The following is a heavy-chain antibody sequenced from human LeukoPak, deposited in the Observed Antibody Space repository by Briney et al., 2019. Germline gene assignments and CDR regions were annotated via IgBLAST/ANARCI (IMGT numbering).Heavy chain of an antibody. CDR2: IYTSGST. V-gene: IGHV4-4*07. CDR3: ARDYDFWSGYYRYNWFDP. J-gene: IGHJ5*02. Sequence: SETLSLTCTVSGGSISSYYWSWIRQPAGKGMEWIGRIYTSGSTNYNPSLKSRVTMSVDTSKNQFSLKLSSVTAADTAVYYCARDYDFWSGYYRYNWFDPWGQGTLVTVSS. D-gene: IGHD3-3*01. CDR1: GGSISSYY.